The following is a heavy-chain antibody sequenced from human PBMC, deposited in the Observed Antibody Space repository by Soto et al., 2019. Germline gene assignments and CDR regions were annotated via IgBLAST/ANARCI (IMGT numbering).Heavy chain of an antibody. D-gene: IGHD3-10*01. Sequence: QVTLKESGPVLVKPTEALTLTCTVSGFSLSNARVGVSWIRQPPGKALEWLAHILSTDEKSYSTSLKSRRTISKDTSKSQVVLTMTNMDPVDTATYYCARVQYYYGSGSYSPYYYFDYWGQGTLVTVSS. CDR1: GFSLSNARVG. CDR2: ILSTDEK. V-gene: IGHV2-26*01. J-gene: IGHJ4*02. CDR3: ARVQYYYGSGSYSPYYYFDY.